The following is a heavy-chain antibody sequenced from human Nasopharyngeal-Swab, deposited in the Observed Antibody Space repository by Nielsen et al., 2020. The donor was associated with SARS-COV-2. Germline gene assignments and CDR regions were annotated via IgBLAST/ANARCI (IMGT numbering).Heavy chain of an antibody. V-gene: IGHV7-4-1*02. CDR3: ARDFENIVVVPAAHGIYYYYYMDV. J-gene: IGHJ6*03. Sequence: WVRQAPGQGLERMGWINTNTGNPTYAQGFTGRFVFSLDTSVSTAYLQISSLKAEDTAVYYCARDFENIVVVPAAHGIYYYYYMDVWGKGTTVTVSS. CDR2: INTNTGNP. D-gene: IGHD2-2*01.